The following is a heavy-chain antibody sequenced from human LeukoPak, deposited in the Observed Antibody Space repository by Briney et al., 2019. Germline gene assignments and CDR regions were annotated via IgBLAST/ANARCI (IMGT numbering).Heavy chain of an antibody. D-gene: IGHD2-2*01. CDR1: GFTFSSYA. V-gene: IGHV3-23*01. CDR2: ISGSGGST. Sequence: PGGSLRLSCAASGFTFSSYAMSWVRQAPGKGLEWVSAISGSGGSTYYADSVKGRFTISRDNSKNTLYLQMNSLRAEGTAVYYCAKDVEKYQLLPSSGFDYWGQGTLVTVSS. CDR3: AKDVEKYQLLPSSGFDY. J-gene: IGHJ4*02.